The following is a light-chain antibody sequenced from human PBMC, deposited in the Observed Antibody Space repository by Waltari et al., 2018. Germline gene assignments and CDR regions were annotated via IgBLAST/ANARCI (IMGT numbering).Light chain of an antibody. Sequence: QSALPQPAYVSASPGPSITIPCNGTSSDVGDYNLVSWYQQHPAKAPKLLIFSVSKRPTGVSNRFSASKSGNTASMTISGLQAEDEATYHCCSYAGTNTWVFGGGTKVTVL. J-gene: IGLJ2*01. CDR3: CSYAGTNTWV. V-gene: IGLV2-23*02. CDR2: SVS. CDR1: SSDVGDYNL.